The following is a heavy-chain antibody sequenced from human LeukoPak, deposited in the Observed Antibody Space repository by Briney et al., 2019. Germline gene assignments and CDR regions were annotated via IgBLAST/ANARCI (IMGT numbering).Heavy chain of an antibody. Sequence: GGSLRLSCTASGFTFSSYSLNWVRQAPGKGLEWVSSVSTGSNYIYYADSVKGRFTISRDNDKNSLYLQMNSLRVEDTAVYYCARGLVPDYWGQGTLVTVSS. CDR2: VSTGSNYI. J-gene: IGHJ4*02. CDR3: ARGLVPDY. D-gene: IGHD3-16*01. CDR1: GFTFSSYS. V-gene: IGHV3-21*01.